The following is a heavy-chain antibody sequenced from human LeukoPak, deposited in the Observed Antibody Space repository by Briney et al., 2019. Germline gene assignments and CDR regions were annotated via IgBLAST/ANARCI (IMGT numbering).Heavy chain of an antibody. V-gene: IGHV4-34*01. D-gene: IGHD1-26*01. CDR3: ARVSRYSGSYPIYYYYYGMDV. CDR2: INHSGST. Sequence: PSGTLSLTCAVYGGSFSGYYWSWIRQPPGKGLEWIGEINHSGSTNYNPSLKSRVTISVDTSKNQFSLKLSSVTAADTAVYYCARVSRYSGSYPIYYYYYGMDVWGQGTTVTVSS. J-gene: IGHJ6*02. CDR1: GGSFSGYY.